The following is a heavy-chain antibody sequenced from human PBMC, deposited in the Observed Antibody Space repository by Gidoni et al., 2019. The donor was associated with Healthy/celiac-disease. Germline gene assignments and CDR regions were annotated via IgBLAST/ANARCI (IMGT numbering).Heavy chain of an antibody. Sequence: QVQLQESGPGLVKPSETLSLPCPVSGGSVSSGSYYWSWIRQPPGKGLEWIGYIYYSGSTNYNPSLKSRVTISVDTSKNQFSLKLSSVTAADTAVYYCARQGVFGVVIIDYWGQGTLVTVYS. CDR1: GGSVSSGSYY. J-gene: IGHJ4*02. V-gene: IGHV4-61*01. D-gene: IGHD3-3*01. CDR3: ARQGVFGVVIIDY. CDR2: IYYSGST.